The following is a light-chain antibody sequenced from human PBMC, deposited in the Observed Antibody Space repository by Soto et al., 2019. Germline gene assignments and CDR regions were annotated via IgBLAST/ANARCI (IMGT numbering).Light chain of an antibody. CDR1: STDVGGYNY. CDR2: EVS. Sequence: QSALTQPASVSGSPGQSITISCTGTSTDVGGYNYVSWYQQHPGKAPKLIIFEVSNRFSGSKSGNTASLTISGLQAEDVADYFCSSFTSSSTYVFGTGTKLTVL. V-gene: IGLV2-14*01. J-gene: IGLJ1*01. CDR3: SSFTSSSTYV.